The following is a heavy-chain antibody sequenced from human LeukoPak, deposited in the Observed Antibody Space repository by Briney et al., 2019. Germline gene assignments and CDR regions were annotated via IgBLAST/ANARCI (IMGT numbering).Heavy chain of an antibody. Sequence: KSSETLSLTCTVSGDSISSSSSYWGWIRQPPGKGLEWIGSIYYSGSTNYNPSLKSRVTISVDTSKNQFSLKLSSVTAADPAVYYCARAPIGDYMDVWGKGTTVTISS. CDR3: ARAPIGDYMDV. D-gene: IGHD3-10*01. CDR1: GDSISSSSSY. J-gene: IGHJ6*03. V-gene: IGHV4-39*07. CDR2: IYYSGST.